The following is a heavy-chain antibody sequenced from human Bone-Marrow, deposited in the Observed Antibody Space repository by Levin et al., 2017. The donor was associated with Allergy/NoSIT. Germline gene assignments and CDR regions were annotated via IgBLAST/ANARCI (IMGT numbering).Heavy chain of an antibody. CDR2: IIASGGGT. CDR1: GFTFSNYA. J-gene: IGHJ4*02. V-gene: IGHV3-23*01. Sequence: QSGESLKISCAASGFTFSNYAMGWVRQAPGKGLEWVSSIIASGGGTAYADSVKGRFTISRDNSRNTLFLQMSSLRVDDTAAYYCVQELVPGSLNYWGQGTLVTVSS. D-gene: IGHD2-8*02. CDR3: VQELVPGSLNY.